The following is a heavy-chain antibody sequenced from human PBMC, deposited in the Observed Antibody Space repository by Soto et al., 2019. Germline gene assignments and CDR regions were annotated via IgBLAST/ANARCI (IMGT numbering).Heavy chain of an antibody. CDR1: GGTFSSYA. J-gene: IGHJ6*02. CDR3: AREPKELAAAGTCGMDV. CDR2: IIPIFGTA. Sequence: SVKVSCKASGGTFSSYAISWVRQAPGQGLEWMGGIIPIFGTANYAQKFQGRVTITADESTSTAYMELSSLRSEDTAVYYCAREPKELAAAGTCGMDVWGQGTTVTVSS. V-gene: IGHV1-69*13. D-gene: IGHD6-13*01.